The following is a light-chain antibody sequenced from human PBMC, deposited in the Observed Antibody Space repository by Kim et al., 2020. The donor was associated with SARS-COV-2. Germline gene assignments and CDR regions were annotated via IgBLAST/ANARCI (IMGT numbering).Light chain of an antibody. J-gene: IGKJ1*01. V-gene: IGKV1-39*01. CDR1: QSISTY. CDR2: DTF. CDR3: QQTYSPPRT. Sequence: ASVGDRVTITCRASQSISTYLNWYQQKPGEAPKLQIYDTFNLHSGVPSRFSGSGSGTDFTLPISSLQPEDFATYYCQQTYSPPRTFGQGTKVDIK.